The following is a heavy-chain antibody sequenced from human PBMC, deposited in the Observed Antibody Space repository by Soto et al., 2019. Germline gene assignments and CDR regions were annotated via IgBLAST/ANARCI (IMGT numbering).Heavy chain of an antibody. CDR3: ARLVLWSGYPAYYYYGMDV. Sequence: PSETLSLTCAVYGGSFSGYYWSWIRQPPGKGLEWIGEINHSGSTNYNPSLKSRVTISVDTSKNQFSLKLSSVTAADTAVYYCARLVLWSGYPAYYYYGMDVWGQGTTVTVSS. CDR1: GGSFSGYY. V-gene: IGHV4-34*01. CDR2: INHSGST. D-gene: IGHD3-3*01. J-gene: IGHJ6*02.